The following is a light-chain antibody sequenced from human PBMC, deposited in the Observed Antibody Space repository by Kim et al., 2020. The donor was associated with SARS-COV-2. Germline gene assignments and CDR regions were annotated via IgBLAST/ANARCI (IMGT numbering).Light chain of an antibody. Sequence: ATSNCKASQSVLYSSNNKNYLAWYQHKLGQPPKLLIYWASTRESGVPDRFSGSGSGTDFTLTISSLQAEDVALYYCHQYYSTPWTFGQGTKVDIK. V-gene: IGKV4-1*01. CDR3: HQYYSTPWT. CDR2: WAS. J-gene: IGKJ1*01. CDR1: QSVLYSSNNKNY.